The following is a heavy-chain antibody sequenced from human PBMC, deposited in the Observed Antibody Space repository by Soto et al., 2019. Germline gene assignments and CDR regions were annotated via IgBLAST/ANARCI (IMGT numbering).Heavy chain of an antibody. CDR1: GFTLSSYA. J-gene: IGHJ4*02. CDR3: AKYGTVTTVLNDY. D-gene: IGHD4-17*01. Sequence: EVQLLESGGGLVQPGGSLRLSCAASGFTLSSYAMSWVRQAPGKGLEWVSGISGSGGNIYYADSVKGRFTTSRDNSKNTLHLQMSSLRAEDTAVYYCAKYGTVTTVLNDYWGQGTLVTVSS. CDR2: ISGSGGNI. V-gene: IGHV3-23*01.